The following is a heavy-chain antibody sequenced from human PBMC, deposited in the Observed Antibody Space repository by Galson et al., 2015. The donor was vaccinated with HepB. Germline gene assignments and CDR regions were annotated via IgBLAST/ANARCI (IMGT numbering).Heavy chain of an antibody. CDR1: GFTFSSYA. V-gene: IGHV3-23*01. Sequence: SLRLSCAASGFTFSSYAMSWVRQAPGKGLEWVSTIDGSGDNTYYAGSVRGRFSISRDNSKDTLYLQMNSLRAEDTALYYCAKDRSGYYRSGSYLDYWGQGTLVTVSS. CDR3: AKDRSGYYRSGSYLDY. J-gene: IGHJ4*02. D-gene: IGHD3-10*01. CDR2: IDGSGDNT.